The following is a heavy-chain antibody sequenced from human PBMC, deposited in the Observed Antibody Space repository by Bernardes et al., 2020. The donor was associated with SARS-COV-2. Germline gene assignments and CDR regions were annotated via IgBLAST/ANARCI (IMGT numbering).Heavy chain of an antibody. D-gene: IGHD3-16*01. J-gene: IGHJ6*02. CDR2: ISYDGSNK. V-gene: IGHV3-30*18. Sequence: GGSLRLSCTASGFTFSSYGMHWVRQAPGKGLERVAVISYDGSNKSYEDPVKGRFIISRDNSKNTLYLQMNSLGAGDTAVYYCAKDTSGGSRCWVYYYYGMDVWGQGTTVTVSS. CDR3: AKDTSGGSRCWVYYYYGMDV. CDR1: GFTFSSYG.